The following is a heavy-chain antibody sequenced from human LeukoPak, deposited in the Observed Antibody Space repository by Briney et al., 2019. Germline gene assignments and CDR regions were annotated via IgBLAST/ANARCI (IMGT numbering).Heavy chain of an antibody. CDR3: ARGGDFWSGYYPTGP. CDR1: GGSISNFY. Sequence: SDTLSLTCTVSGGSISNFYWTWIRQPPGKGLEWIGDIYSSGATTYNPSLKSRVTMSLDTSKNQFSLKLSSVTAADTAVYYCARGGDFWSGYYPTGPWGQGTLVTVSS. J-gene: IGHJ5*02. V-gene: IGHV4-59*12. D-gene: IGHD3-3*01. CDR2: IYSSGAT.